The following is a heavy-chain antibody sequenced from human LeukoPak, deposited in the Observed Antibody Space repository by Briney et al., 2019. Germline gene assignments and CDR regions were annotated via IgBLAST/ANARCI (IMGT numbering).Heavy chain of an antibody. CDR3: ARGGMGIQLWPFDY. V-gene: IGHV1-46*01. Sequence: ASVKVSCKASGYTFTSHYMQWVRQAPGQGLEWMGIMNPSGGSTRYAQKFQGRATMTRDTSTSTVCMELSSLRSEDTAVYFCARGGMGIQLWPFDYWGQGTPVTVSS. D-gene: IGHD5-18*01. CDR2: MNPSGGST. J-gene: IGHJ4*02. CDR1: GYTFTSHY.